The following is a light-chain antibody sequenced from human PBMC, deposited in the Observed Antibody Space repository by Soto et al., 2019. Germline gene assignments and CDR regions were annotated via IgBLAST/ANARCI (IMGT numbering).Light chain of an antibody. CDR3: CSNAGPYV. CDR2: DVS. J-gene: IGLJ1*01. V-gene: IGLV2-11*01. Sequence: QSALTQPRSVSGSPGQSVTISCTGTSSDVGGHNYVSWYQQHPGKAPKILIYDVSERPSGVPDRFSGSKSGNTASLTISGLQADDEAEYFCCSNAGPYVFGTGTKLTVL. CDR1: SSDVGGHNY.